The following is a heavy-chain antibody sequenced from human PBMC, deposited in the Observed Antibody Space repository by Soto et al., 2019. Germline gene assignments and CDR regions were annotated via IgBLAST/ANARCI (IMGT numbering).Heavy chain of an antibody. V-gene: IGHV5-51*01. CDR3: SKFKYSTSVRYLQH. Sequence: GESLKISCQGSGYSFTSYWVGWVRQMPGKGLEWMGIIYPGDSDTRYSPSFQGQVTISADKSISTAYLQWSSLKASDTAMYYCSKFKYSTSVRYLQHWGQGTPVTVSS. D-gene: IGHD6-6*01. CDR1: GYSFTSYW. CDR2: IYPGDSDT. J-gene: IGHJ1*01.